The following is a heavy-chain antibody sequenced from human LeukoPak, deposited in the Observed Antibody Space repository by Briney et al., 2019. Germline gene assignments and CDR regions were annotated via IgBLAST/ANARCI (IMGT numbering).Heavy chain of an antibody. CDR2: ITNSGTSI. V-gene: IGHV3-48*03. Sequence: GGSLRLSCVASGFTFSRYEVNWVRQAPGKGLEWVSHITNSGTSIFYADSVKGRFTISRDNAKNSLYLQMNFLRAEDTAVYYCARGATYEGYYFDHWGQGTLVTVSS. CDR1: GFTFSRYE. J-gene: IGHJ4*02. D-gene: IGHD5-12*01. CDR3: ARGATYEGYYFDH.